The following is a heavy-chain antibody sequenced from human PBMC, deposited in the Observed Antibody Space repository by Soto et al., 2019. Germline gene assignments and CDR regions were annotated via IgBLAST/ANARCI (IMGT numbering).Heavy chain of an antibody. CDR2: INPNSGGT. CDR1: GYTFTGYY. V-gene: IGHV1-2*04. J-gene: IGHJ6*03. D-gene: IGHD3-3*01. CDR3: ARADFWSGPDHYYMDV. Sequence: ASVKVSCKASGYTFTGYYMHWVRQAPGQGLEWMGWINPNSGGTNYAQKFQGWVTMTRDTSISTAYMELSRLRSDDTAVYYCARADFWSGPDHYYMDVWGKGTTVTVSS.